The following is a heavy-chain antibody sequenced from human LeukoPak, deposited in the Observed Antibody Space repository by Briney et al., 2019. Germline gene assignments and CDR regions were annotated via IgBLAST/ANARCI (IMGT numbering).Heavy chain of an antibody. Sequence: SGGSLRLSCAASGFTFSSYAMHWVRQAPGKGLEWVAVISYDGSNKYYADSVKGRFTISRDNSKNTLYLQMNSLRAEDTAVYYCAYKGGYSYGYREEYYFDYWGQGTLVTVSS. CDR1: GFTFSSYA. CDR2: ISYDGSNK. CDR3: AYKGGYSYGYREEYYFDY. J-gene: IGHJ4*02. D-gene: IGHD5-18*01. V-gene: IGHV3-30*04.